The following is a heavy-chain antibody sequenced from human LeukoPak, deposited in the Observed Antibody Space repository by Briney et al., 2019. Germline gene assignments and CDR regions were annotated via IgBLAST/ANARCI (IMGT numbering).Heavy chain of an antibody. CDR3: AKDKGPHAYYFDY. V-gene: IGHV3-43D*04. Sequence: GGSLRLSCAASGFTFGDYDMHWVRQAPGKGLEWVSLISWDGGSTYYADSVKGRFTISRDNSKNSLYLQMNSLRAEDTALYYCAKDKGPHAYYFDYWGQGTLVTVSS. CDR2: ISWDGGST. J-gene: IGHJ4*02. CDR1: GFTFGDYD.